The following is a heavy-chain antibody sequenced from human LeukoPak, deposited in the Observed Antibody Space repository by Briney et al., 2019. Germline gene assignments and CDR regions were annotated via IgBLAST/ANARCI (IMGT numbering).Heavy chain of an antibody. CDR3: ASSVWRFGVYYYYYMDV. CDR2: IYSGGST. V-gene: IGHV3-53*01. Sequence: PGGSLRLSCAASGFTVSSNHMSWVRQAPGKGLEWVSVIYSGGSTYYADSVKGRFTISRDNSKNTLYLQMNSLRAEDTAVYYCASSVWRFGVYYYYYMDVWGKGTTVTVSS. CDR1: GFTVSSNH. J-gene: IGHJ6*03. D-gene: IGHD6-19*01.